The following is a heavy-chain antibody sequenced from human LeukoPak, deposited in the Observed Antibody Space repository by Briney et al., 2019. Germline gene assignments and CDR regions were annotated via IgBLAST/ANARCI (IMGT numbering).Heavy chain of an antibody. V-gene: IGHV3-23*01. D-gene: IGHD3-22*01. CDR2: ISGSGGST. CDR3: AKDRHYYDSSGYYSFDY. J-gene: IGHJ4*02. CDR1: GFTFSSYA. Sequence: GESLRLSCAASGFTFSSYAMSWVRQAPGKGLEWVSAISGSGGSTYYADSVKGRFTISRDNSKNTLYLQMNSLRAEDTAVYYCAKDRHYYDSSGYYSFDYWGQGTLVTVSS.